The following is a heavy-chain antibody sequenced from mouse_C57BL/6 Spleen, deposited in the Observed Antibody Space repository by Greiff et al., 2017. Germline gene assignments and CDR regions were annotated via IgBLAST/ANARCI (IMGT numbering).Heavy chain of an antibody. Sequence: EVKLVESEGGLVQPGSSMKLSCTASGFTFSDYYMAWVRQVPEKGLEWVANINYDGSSTYYLDSLKSRFIISRDNAKNILYLQMSSLKSEDTATYYCARDYGRAMDYWGQGTSVTVSS. V-gene: IGHV5-16*01. CDR2: INYDGSST. D-gene: IGHD1-1*01. J-gene: IGHJ4*01. CDR1: GFTFSDYY. CDR3: ARDYGRAMDY.